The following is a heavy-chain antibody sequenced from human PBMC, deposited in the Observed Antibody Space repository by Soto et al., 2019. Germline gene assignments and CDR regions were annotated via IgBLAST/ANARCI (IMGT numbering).Heavy chain of an antibody. CDR2: IWYDGSNK. CDR3: ARDGVGEFDY. D-gene: IGHD3-16*01. CDR1: GFTFSSYG. Sequence: QVQLVESGGGVVQPGWSLRLSCAASGFTFSSYGMHWVRQAPGKGLEWVAVIWYDGSNKYYADSVKGRFTISRDNSKNTMYLQMNSLRAEDTAVYYCARDGVGEFDYWGQGTLVTVSS. J-gene: IGHJ4*02. V-gene: IGHV3-33*01.